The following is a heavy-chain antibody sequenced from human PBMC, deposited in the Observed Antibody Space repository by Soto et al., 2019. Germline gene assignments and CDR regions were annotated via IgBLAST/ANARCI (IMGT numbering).Heavy chain of an antibody. V-gene: IGHV4-39*01. CDR1: GGSISSSSYY. CDR2: IYYSGST. D-gene: IGHD5-18*01. Sequence: QLQLQESGPGLVKPSETLSLTCTVSGGSISSSSYYWGWIRQPPGKGLEWIGSIYYSGSTYYNPSLKSRVTISVDTSKNQFSLKLSSVTAADTAVYYCARHLWIQLYFDYWGQGTLVTVSS. J-gene: IGHJ4*02. CDR3: ARHLWIQLYFDY.